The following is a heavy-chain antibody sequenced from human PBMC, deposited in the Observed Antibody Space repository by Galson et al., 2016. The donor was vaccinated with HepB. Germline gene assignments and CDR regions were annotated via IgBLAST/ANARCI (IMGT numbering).Heavy chain of an antibody. CDR3: ATSRNSAMATDAFDN. V-gene: IGHV5-51*01. D-gene: IGHD5-18*01. Sequence: QSGAEVNKPGESLTMSCKASGYNFRNYWIAWVRQMPGKGLEWRGTIYPGDADTKYSPSFQGPVNIAVDTSISTVYMEWTTLKASDTAIYYCATSRNSAMATDAFDNWGQGTMVTVSS. CDR2: IYPGDADT. J-gene: IGHJ3*02. CDR1: GYNFRNYW.